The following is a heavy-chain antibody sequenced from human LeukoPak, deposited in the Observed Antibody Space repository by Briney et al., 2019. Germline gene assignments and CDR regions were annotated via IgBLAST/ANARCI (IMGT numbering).Heavy chain of an antibody. J-gene: IGHJ4*02. D-gene: IGHD2-2*01. V-gene: IGHV1-18*01. CDR2: ISANNGNT. CDR3: ARDFSPYCSSTSCYLWGSTNY. Sequence: ASVKVSCKASGYTFTSYGNSWVRQPPAQGLEGMGWISANNGNTNYAQKLQGKVTMTTDTSTSTAYMELRSLRSDDTAVYYCARDFSPYCSSTSCYLWGSTNYWGQGTLVTVSS. CDR1: GYTFTSYG.